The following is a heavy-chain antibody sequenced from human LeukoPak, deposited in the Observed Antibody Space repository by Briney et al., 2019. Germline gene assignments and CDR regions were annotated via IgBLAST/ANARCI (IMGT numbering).Heavy chain of an antibody. CDR1: GFTFSGSA. D-gene: IGHD1-1*01. J-gene: IGHJ4*02. Sequence: PGGSLRLSCAASGFTFSGSAMHWVRQAPGKGLEWVSYISNSSTTIYYADSVKGRFTISRDNSQNTVFLQMNSLRVEDTAVYYCAKVDYWSPENYFDSWGQGTLVTVSS. V-gene: IGHV3-48*01. CDR2: ISNSSTTI. CDR3: AKVDYWSPENYFDS.